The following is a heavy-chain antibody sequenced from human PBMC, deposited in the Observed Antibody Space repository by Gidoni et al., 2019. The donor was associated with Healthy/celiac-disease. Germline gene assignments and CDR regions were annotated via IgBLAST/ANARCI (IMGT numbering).Heavy chain of an antibody. D-gene: IGHD6-13*01. CDR2: IYYSGST. CDR1: GGSISSYY. Sequence: QVQLQESGPGLVKPSETLSLTCTVSGGSISSYYWRWIRQPPGKGLEWIGYIYYSGSTNYNPSLKSRVTISVDTSKNQFSLKLSSVTAADTAVYYCARGISSSSWDPYWYFDLWGRGTLVTVSS. CDR3: ARGISSSSWDPYWYFDL. V-gene: IGHV4-59*01. J-gene: IGHJ2*01.